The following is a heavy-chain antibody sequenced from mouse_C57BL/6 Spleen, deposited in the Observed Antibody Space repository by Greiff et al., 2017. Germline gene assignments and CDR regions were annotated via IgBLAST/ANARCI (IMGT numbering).Heavy chain of an antibody. J-gene: IGHJ2*01. D-gene: IGHD3-2*02. Sequence: GGGLVQPKGSLKLSCAASGFSFNTYAMNWVRQAPGKGLEWVARIRSKSNNYATYYADSVKDRFTISRDDSESMLYLQMNNLKTEDTAMYYCVGQWGSSGHFDYWGQGTTLTVSS. CDR3: VGQWGSSGHFDY. V-gene: IGHV10-1*01. CDR1: GFSFNTYA. CDR2: IRSKSNNYAT.